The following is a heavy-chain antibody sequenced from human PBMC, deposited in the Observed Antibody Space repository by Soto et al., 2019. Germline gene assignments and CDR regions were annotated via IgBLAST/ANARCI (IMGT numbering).Heavy chain of an antibody. J-gene: IGHJ6*02. Sequence: SVKVSCKAPGGTFSSYAISWVRQAPGQGLEWMGGIIPIFGTANYAQKFQGRVTITADESTSTAYMELSSLRSEDTAVYYCARDRNIVATIYNYYGMDVWGQGTTVTVSS. D-gene: IGHD5-12*01. CDR1: GGTFSSYA. V-gene: IGHV1-69*13. CDR3: ARDRNIVATIYNYYGMDV. CDR2: IIPIFGTA.